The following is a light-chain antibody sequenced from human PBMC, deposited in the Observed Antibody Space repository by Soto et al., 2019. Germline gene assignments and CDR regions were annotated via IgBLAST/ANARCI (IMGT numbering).Light chain of an antibody. CDR1: SSGVGGYNY. CDR3: SSYTSSSNLVV. Sequence: QSALTQPASESGSPGQAISISCTGTSSGVGGYNYVSWYQQHPGKAPKLMIYDVSNRPSGVSDRLSGSKSGTTASLTISGPHAEDEADYYCSSYTSSSNLVVFGGGTKLTVL. CDR2: DVS. V-gene: IGLV2-14*01. J-gene: IGLJ2*01.